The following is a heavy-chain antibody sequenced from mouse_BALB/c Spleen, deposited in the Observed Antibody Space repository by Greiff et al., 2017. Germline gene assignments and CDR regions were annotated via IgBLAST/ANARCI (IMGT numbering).Heavy chain of an antibody. J-gene: IGHJ3*01. Sequence: EVMLVESGGGLVKPGGSLKLSCAASGFTFSSYAMSWVRQSPEKRLEWVAEISSGGSYTYYPDTVTGRFTISRDNAKNTLYLEMSSLRSEDTAMYYCARDYYGNSGFAYWGQGTLVTVSA. D-gene: IGHD2-1*01. CDR2: ISSGGSYT. CDR1: GFTFSSYA. CDR3: ARDYYGNSGFAY. V-gene: IGHV5-9-4*01.